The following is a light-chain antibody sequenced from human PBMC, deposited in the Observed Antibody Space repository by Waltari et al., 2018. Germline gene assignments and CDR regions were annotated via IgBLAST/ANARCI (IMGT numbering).Light chain of an antibody. CDR3: QQYNNWPPYT. Sequence: EIVMTQSPATLSVSPGERATLSCRASQSVSSNLAWYQQKPGQAPMLLIYGASTRATGIPARFSGSGSGTEFTLTISSMQSEDFAVYYCQQYNNWPPYTFGQGTKLEIK. J-gene: IGKJ2*01. V-gene: IGKV3-15*01. CDR1: QSVSSN. CDR2: GAS.